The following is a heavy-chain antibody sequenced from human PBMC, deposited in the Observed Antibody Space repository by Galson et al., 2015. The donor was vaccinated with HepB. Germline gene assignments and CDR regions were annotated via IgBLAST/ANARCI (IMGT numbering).Heavy chain of an antibody. Sequence: SLRLSCAASGFTFNSYGMHWVRQAPGKGLEWVTFISYDGSNKFYGDSVKGRFTIARDNSKNKLYLQMNSLRTEDAAVYYCAKDRRLSYYYMDVWGKGTTVTVSS. CDR2: ISYDGSNK. V-gene: IGHV3-30*18. CDR3: AKDRRLSYYYMDV. CDR1: GFTFNSYG. D-gene: IGHD2-8*01. J-gene: IGHJ6*03.